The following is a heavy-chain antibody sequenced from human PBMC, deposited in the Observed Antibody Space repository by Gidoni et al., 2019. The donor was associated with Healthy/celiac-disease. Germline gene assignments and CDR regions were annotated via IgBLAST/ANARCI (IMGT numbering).Heavy chain of an antibody. Sequence: QVQLVQSGADLKKPGSSVLLSCKASGGPFSSFAISWVRQAHGHGLEWRGVIIAIFGTASNQQKFQGRVTITADEYTSTAYMELSSLRSEDTAVYYCASLKIEYSSPGYWGQGTLVTVSS. CDR3: ASLKIEYSSPGY. V-gene: IGHV1-69*01. J-gene: IGHJ4*02. D-gene: IGHD6-6*01. CDR1: GGPFSSFA. CDR2: IIAIFGTA.